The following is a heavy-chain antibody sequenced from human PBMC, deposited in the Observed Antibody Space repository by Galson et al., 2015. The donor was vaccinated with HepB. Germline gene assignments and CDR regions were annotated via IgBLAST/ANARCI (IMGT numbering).Heavy chain of an antibody. CDR1: GFAFDSHA. CDR3: AKGYGLFDS. V-gene: IGHV3-23*01. D-gene: IGHD5-18*01. CDR2: ITGKGDST. Sequence: SLRLSCAASGFAFDSHAMSWVRQAPGRGLEWISGITGKGDSTFYADSVKGRFTVSKDNSNNMLYLQMNSLRAEDAGLYFCAKGYGLFDSWGQGILVTVSP. J-gene: IGHJ5*01.